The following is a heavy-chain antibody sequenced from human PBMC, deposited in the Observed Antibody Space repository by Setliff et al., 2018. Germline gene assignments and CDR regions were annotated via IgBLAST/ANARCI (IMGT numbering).Heavy chain of an antibody. CDR2: ISAYNGNT. Sequence: ASVKVSCKASGYTFTSYGISWVRQAPGQGLEWMGWISAYNGNTNYAQKLQGRDTMTTDTSTSTAYMELRSLRSDDTAVYYCARDPSLYCSSTSCSPHWFDPWGQGTLVTVSS. D-gene: IGHD2-2*01. J-gene: IGHJ5*02. V-gene: IGHV1-18*01. CDR1: GYTFTSYG. CDR3: ARDPSLYCSSTSCSPHWFDP.